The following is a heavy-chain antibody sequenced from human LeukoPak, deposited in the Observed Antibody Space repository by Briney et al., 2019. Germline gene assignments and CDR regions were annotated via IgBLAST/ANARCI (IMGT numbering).Heavy chain of an antibody. D-gene: IGHD3-3*01. CDR2: IVVGSGNT. Sequence: SVKVSCKASGFTFTSSAVQWVRQARGQRLEWIGWIVVGSGNTNYAQKFQERVTITRDMSTSTAYMELSSLRSEDTAVYYCAASYVGDFWSGYYDYGMDVWGQGTTVTVSS. V-gene: IGHV1-58*01. CDR1: GFTFTSSA. CDR3: AASYVGDFWSGYYDYGMDV. J-gene: IGHJ6*02.